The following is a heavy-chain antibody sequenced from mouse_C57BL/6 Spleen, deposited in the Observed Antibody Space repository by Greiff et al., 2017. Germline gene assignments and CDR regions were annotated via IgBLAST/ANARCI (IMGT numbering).Heavy chain of an antibody. CDR1: GYTFTSYW. J-gene: IGHJ2*01. Sequence: QVQLQQPGAELVKPGASVKLSCKASGYTFTSYWMHWVKQRPGQGLEWIGMIPPNSGSTNYNEKFKSKATLTVDKSSSTAYMQLSSLTSEGSAVYYCARDGMVTTDLFDYWGQGTTLTVSS. D-gene: IGHD2-2*01. V-gene: IGHV1-64*01. CDR2: IPPNSGST. CDR3: ARDGMVTTDLFDY.